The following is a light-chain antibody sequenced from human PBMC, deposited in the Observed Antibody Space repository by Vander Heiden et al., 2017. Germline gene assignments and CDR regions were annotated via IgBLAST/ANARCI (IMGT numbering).Light chain of an antibody. CDR2: SAS. CDR3: QQHNNWPPWT. V-gene: IGKV3-15*01. CDR1: QSVGTN. Sequence: EIVLTQSPATLSVSPGERATLSCRASQSVGTNLAWYQQKPGQAPRLLIYSASTRATGIPARFSGSGYGTEFTLIISSRQSEDFAVYYCQQHNNWPPWTFGQGTKVEI. J-gene: IGKJ1*01.